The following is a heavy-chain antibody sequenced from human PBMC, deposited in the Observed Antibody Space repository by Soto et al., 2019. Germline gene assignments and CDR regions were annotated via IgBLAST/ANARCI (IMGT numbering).Heavy chain of an antibody. CDR2: IDPSDSYT. CDR3: ARHKVAGYYYYGMDV. V-gene: IGHV5-10-1*01. CDR1: GYIFTSYW. Sequence: GEPLKISCNGSGYIFTSYWISWVRQMPGKGLEWMGRIDPSDSYTNYSPSFQGHVTISADKSISTAYLQWSSLKASDTAMYYCARHKVAGYYYYGMDVWGQGTTVTVS. D-gene: IGHD6-19*01. J-gene: IGHJ6*02.